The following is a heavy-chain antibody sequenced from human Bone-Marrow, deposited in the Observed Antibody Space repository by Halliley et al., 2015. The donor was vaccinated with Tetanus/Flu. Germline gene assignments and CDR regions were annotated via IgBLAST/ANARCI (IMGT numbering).Heavy chain of an antibody. Sequence: VGYEGTVKYYADSVKGRFTVSRDNSKKTLYLQMNSLRTEDTAIYYCAKEGSTVKSSGYLSYDSWGQGTLVIVSS. J-gene: IGHJ1*01. D-gene: IGHD4-4*01. CDR2: VGYEGTVK. CDR3: AKEGSTVKSSGYLSYDS. V-gene: IGHV3-30*02.